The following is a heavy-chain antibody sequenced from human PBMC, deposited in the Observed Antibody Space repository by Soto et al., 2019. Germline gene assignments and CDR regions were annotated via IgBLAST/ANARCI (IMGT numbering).Heavy chain of an antibody. D-gene: IGHD2-2*02. J-gene: IGHJ6*02. CDR3: ARDPAGCSSTSCYKNGMDV. CDR2: IYHSGST. CDR1: GGSISSSNW. V-gene: IGHV4-4*02. Sequence: QVQLQESGPGLVKPSGTLSLTCAVSGGSISSSNWWSWVRQPPGKGLEWIGEIYHSGSTNYNPSLKSRVTISVDKSKNQFSLKPSSVTAADTAVYYCARDPAGCSSTSCYKNGMDVWGQGTTVTVSS.